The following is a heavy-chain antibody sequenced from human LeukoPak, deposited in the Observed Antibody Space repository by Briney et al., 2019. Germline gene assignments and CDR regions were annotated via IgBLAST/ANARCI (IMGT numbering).Heavy chain of an antibody. CDR2: INHSGST. V-gene: IGHV4-34*01. CDR3: ARGGGMFGFDY. Sequence: PSETLSLTCAVYGGSFSGYYWSWIRQPPGKGLEWIGEINHSGSTNYNPSLKSRVTISVDTSKNQFSLKLSSVTAADTAVYYCARGGGMFGFDYWGQGTLVTVSS. D-gene: IGHD3-3*01. CDR1: GGSFSGYY. J-gene: IGHJ4*02.